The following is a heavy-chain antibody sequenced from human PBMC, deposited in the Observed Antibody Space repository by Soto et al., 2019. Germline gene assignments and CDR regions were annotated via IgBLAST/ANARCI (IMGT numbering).Heavy chain of an antibody. D-gene: IGHD2-15*01. J-gene: IGHJ4*02. CDR3: ARERDIVVVVAPDYFDY. CDR1: GFTFSSYW. V-gene: IGHV3-7*01. Sequence: LRLSCAASGFTFSSYWMSWVRQAPWKGLEWVANIKQDGSEKYYVDSVKGRFTISRDNAKNSLYLQMNSLRAEDTAVYYCARERDIVVVVAPDYFDYWGQGTLVTVSS. CDR2: IKQDGSEK.